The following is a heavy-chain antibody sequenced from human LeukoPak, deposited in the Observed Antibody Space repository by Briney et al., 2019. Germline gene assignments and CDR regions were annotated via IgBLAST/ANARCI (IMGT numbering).Heavy chain of an antibody. CDR1: GFTVSSNY. D-gene: IGHD6-6*01. CDR3: ARDGSARSLGN. V-gene: IGHV3-53*01. J-gene: IGHJ4*02. CDR2: IDNGGST. Sequence: GGSLRLPCAASGFTVSSNYMSWVRQAPGKGLEWVSVIDNGGSTYYADSVKGRFTISRDNSKNTVYLQMNGLRAEDTAVYYCARDGSARSLGNWGQGTLVSVSS.